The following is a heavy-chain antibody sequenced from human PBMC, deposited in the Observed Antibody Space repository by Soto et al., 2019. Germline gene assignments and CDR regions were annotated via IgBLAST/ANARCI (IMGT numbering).Heavy chain of an antibody. CDR3: ARDRGSDAPMDA. V-gene: IGHV3-33*01. J-gene: IGHJ6*02. CDR1: GFTFSKYG. Sequence: QVQLVESGGGVVQPGRSLRLSCAASGFTFSKYGRHWVRQAPGRGLEWVAVVWHDGKYKDYAESVKGRFTISRDNSKNTHYLQMDSLRAEDTAVYYCARDRGSDAPMDAWGQGTSVAVSS. D-gene: IGHD3-10*01. CDR2: VWHDGKYK.